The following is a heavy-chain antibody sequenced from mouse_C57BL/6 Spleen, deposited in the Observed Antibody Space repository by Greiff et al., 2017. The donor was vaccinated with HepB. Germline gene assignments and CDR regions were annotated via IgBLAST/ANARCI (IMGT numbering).Heavy chain of an antibody. CDR3: TRGYPYFDY. CDR1: GFTFSNYW. J-gene: IGHJ2*01. CDR2: IRLKSDNYAT. Sequence: EVKLMESGGGLVQPGGSMKLSCVASGFTFSNYWMNWVRQSPEKGLEWVAQIRLKSDNYATHYAESVKGRFTISRDDSKSSVYLQMNNLRAEDTGIYYCTRGYPYFDYWGQGTTLTVSS. V-gene: IGHV6-3*01.